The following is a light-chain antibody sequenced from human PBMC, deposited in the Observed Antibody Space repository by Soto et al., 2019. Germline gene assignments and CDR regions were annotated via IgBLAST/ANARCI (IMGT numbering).Light chain of an antibody. V-gene: IGLV1-44*01. CDR1: SSNTGRNP. Sequence: QSVLTQPPSASGTPGQTVTISCSGSSSNTGRNPVTWYQQVPGTAPKLLIYSDNQRPSGVPDRFSGSKSGTSASLAISGLQSEDEADYYCAAWRDGLAGYVFGTGTKLPVL. CDR3: AAWRDGLAGYV. J-gene: IGLJ1*01. CDR2: SDN.